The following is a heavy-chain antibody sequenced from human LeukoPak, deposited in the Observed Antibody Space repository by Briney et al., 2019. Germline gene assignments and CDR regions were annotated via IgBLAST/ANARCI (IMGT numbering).Heavy chain of an antibody. V-gene: IGHV1-8*01. CDR3: ARGGYYYDSSGYYSDDP. CDR2: MNPNSGNT. CDR1: GYTFTSYD. D-gene: IGHD3-22*01. Sequence: GASVNVSCTASGYTFTSYDINWVRQATGQGLEWMGWMNPNSGNTGYAQKFQGRVTMTRNTSISTAYMELSSLRSEDTAVYYCARGGYYYDSSGYYSDDPWGQGTLVTVSS. J-gene: IGHJ5*02.